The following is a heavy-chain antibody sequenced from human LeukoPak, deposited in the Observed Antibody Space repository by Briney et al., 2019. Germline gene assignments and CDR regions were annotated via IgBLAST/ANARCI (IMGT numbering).Heavy chain of an antibody. CDR3: AKAAPYGTSWLGKNDY. D-gene: IGHD6-13*01. V-gene: IGHV3-23*01. Sequence: GGSLRLSCAASGFSFTTYAMSWVRPAPGKGLEGVSSIGVSGYDTYYADSVKGRSTISRDSSKNTLYLQLNSLRAEDTAVYYCAKAAPYGTSWLGKNDYWGQGTLVAVSS. J-gene: IGHJ4*02. CDR1: GFSFTTYA. CDR2: IGVSGYDT.